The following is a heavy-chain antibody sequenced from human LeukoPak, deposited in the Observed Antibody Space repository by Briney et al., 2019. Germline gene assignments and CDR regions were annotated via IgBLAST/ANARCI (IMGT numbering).Heavy chain of an antibody. Sequence: SETLSLTCTVSGGSISSGDYYWSWIRQPPGKGLEWIGYIYYSGSTYYNPSLKSRVTISVDTSKNQFSLKLSSVTAADTAVYYCARTAPMSNYGSGSYYLDYWGQGTLVTVSS. J-gene: IGHJ4*02. V-gene: IGHV4-30-4*01. D-gene: IGHD3-10*01. CDR1: GGSISSGDYY. CDR2: IYYSGST. CDR3: ARTAPMSNYGSGSYYLDY.